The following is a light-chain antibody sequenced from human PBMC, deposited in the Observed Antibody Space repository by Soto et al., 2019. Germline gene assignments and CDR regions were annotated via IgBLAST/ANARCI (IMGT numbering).Light chain of an antibody. V-gene: IGLV2-14*01. CDR3: SSYTYGRTYVV. CDR1: SNDVGDYNR. CDR2: DVS. J-gene: IGLJ2*01. Sequence: QSVLTQPASVFGSPGQSITISCTGTSNDVGDYNRVSWYQQPPGKVPKLIIYDVSNRPSGTSSRFSGSKSGNTASLTISGLQAEDEADYYCSSYTYGRTYVVFGGGTKLTVL.